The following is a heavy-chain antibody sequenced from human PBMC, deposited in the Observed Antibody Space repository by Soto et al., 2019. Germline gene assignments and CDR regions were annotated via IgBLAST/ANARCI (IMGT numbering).Heavy chain of an antibody. Sequence: SETLSLTCTVSGGSISSYYWSWIRQPPGKGLEWIGYIYYSGSTNYNPSLKSRVTISVDTSKNQFSLKLSSVTAADTAVYYCARESLYYDILTGYSNRGLEYFQHWGQGTLVTVSS. D-gene: IGHD3-9*01. CDR3: ARESLYYDILTGYSNRGLEYFQH. CDR2: IYYSGST. CDR1: GGSISSYY. V-gene: IGHV4-59*01. J-gene: IGHJ1*01.